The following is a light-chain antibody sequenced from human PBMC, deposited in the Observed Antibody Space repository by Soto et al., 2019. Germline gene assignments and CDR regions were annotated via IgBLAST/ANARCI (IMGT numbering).Light chain of an antibody. CDR2: EVN. J-gene: IGLJ1*01. Sequence: QSVLTQPPSASGSPGQSVTISCTGTSSDVGGYNYVSWYQQHPGKAPKLMIYEVNKRPSGVPDRFSGSKYGNTASLTVSGLQAEDEAYYYCSSYAGSNNLGVFGTGTKLTVL. V-gene: IGLV2-8*01. CDR3: SSYAGSNNLGV. CDR1: SSDVGGYNY.